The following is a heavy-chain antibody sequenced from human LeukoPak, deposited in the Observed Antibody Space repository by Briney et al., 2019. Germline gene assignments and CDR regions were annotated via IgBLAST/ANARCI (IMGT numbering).Heavy chain of an antibody. D-gene: IGHD5-12*01. V-gene: IGHV1-18*01. CDR2: ISAYNGNT. J-gene: IGHJ4*02. Sequence: ASVKVSCKASGYTFTSYGISRVRQAPGQGLEWMGWISAYNGNTNYAQKLQGRVTMTTDTSTSTAYMELRSLRSDDTAVYYCARDIKWISGGIGGDYWGQGTLVTVSS. CDR3: ARDIKWISGGIGGDY. CDR1: GYTFTSYG.